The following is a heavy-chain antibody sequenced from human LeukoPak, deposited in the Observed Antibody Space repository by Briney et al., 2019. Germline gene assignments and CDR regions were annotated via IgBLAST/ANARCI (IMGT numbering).Heavy chain of an antibody. CDR2: ISSSGSTI. CDR1: GFTFSSYE. Sequence: QTGGSLRLSCAASGFTFSSYEMNRVRQAPGKGLEWVSYISSSGSTIYYADSVKGRFTISRDNAKNSLYLQMNSLRAEDTAVYYCARDMGSYSGYGLDYWGQGTLVTVSS. J-gene: IGHJ4*02. V-gene: IGHV3-48*03. CDR3: ARDMGSYSGYGLDY. D-gene: IGHD5-12*01.